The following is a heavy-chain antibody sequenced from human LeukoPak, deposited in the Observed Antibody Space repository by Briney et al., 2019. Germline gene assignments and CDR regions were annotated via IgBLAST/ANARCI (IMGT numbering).Heavy chain of an antibody. CDR3: ARDLSYFSFDD. D-gene: IGHD2-21*01. J-gene: IGHJ6*02. CDR1: GFTFSSHG. CDR2: ISPDGSKK. Sequence: PGGSLRLSCAASGFTFSSHGMNWVRQAPGKGLEWVAGISPDGSKKYYVDAVKGRFTISRDNSKNTLYLQMNSLGVEDTAMYYCARDLSYFSFDDWGQGTTVTVSS. V-gene: IGHV3-33*01.